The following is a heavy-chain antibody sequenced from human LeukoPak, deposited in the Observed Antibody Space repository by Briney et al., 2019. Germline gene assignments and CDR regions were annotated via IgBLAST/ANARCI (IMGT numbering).Heavy chain of an antibody. Sequence: SETLSLTCTVSGGSISSYYWSWIRQPPGKGLEWIGYIYTSGSTNYNPSLKSRVTISVDTSKNQFSLKRSSVTAADTAVYYCARQGYPGIVGAYFDYWGQGTQVTVSS. D-gene: IGHD1-26*01. J-gene: IGHJ4*02. CDR1: GGSISSYY. CDR3: ARQGYPGIVGAYFDY. CDR2: IYTSGST. V-gene: IGHV4-4*09.